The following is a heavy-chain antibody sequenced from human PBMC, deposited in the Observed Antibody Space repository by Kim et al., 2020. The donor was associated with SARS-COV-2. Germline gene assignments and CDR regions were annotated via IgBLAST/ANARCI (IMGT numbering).Heavy chain of an antibody. CDR3: ARDSGGGDWYFDL. J-gene: IGHJ2*01. D-gene: IGHD3-16*01. Sequence: NYNPSLKSRVTISVDTSKNQFSLKLSSVTAADTAVYYCARDSGGGDWYFDLWGRGTLVTVSS. V-gene: IGHV4-59*01.